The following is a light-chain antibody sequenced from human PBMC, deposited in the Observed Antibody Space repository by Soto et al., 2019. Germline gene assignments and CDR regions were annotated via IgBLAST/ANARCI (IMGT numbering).Light chain of an antibody. CDR2: DAS. CDR3: QQRSNLPPIT. V-gene: IGKV3-11*01. J-gene: IGKJ5*01. Sequence: EIVLTQSPATLSLSPGERATLTCRASQCISSYLAWYQQKPGQVLRLLLYDASNRAPGFPCRFSGSGSGTDFTLTICSLEPEDFAVYYCQQRSNLPPITFGQGTRLEIK. CDR1: QCISSY.